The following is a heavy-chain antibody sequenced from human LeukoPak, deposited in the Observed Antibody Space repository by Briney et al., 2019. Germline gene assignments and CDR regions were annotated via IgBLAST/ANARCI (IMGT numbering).Heavy chain of an antibody. Sequence: SQTLSLTCAISGDSFSSNSAAWNWIRQSPSRGLEWLGRTYYRSKWYNDYAVSVKSRITINPDTSKNQFSLQLNSVTPGDTAVYYCARDDSSWPYYYYGMDVWGQGTTVTVSS. CDR3: ARDDSSWPYYYYGMDV. CDR1: GDSFSSNSAA. V-gene: IGHV6-1*01. J-gene: IGHJ6*02. D-gene: IGHD6-13*01. CDR2: TYYRSKWYN.